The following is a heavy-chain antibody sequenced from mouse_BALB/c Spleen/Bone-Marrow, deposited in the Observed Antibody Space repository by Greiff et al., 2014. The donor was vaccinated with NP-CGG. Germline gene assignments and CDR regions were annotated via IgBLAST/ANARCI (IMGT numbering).Heavy chain of an antibody. CDR1: GFNIKDTY. V-gene: IGHV14-3*02. CDR2: IDPANGNT. CDR3: ARGSDGFAY. Sequence: VQLQQSGSELVNPGASVQLSCTSSGFNIKDTYMHWLKQRPEQGLEWIGRIDPANGNTKYDPKFQGKATITADTSSNTAYLQLSSLTSEDTAVYYCARGSDGFAYWGQGTLVTVSA. J-gene: IGHJ3*01.